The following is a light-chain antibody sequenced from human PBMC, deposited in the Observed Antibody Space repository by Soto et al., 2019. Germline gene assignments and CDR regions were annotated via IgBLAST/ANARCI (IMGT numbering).Light chain of an antibody. CDR2: LAS. CDR1: QSISSW. J-gene: IGKJ2*01. CDR3: QQYDSYSRT. V-gene: IGKV1-5*03. Sequence: DIQMTQSPSTLSASVGDRVTITCPASQSISSWLAWYQQKPGKAPKLLIYLASSLESGVPSRFSGSGSGTEFTLTISSLQPDDFATYYCQQYDSYSRTFGQGTKLEI.